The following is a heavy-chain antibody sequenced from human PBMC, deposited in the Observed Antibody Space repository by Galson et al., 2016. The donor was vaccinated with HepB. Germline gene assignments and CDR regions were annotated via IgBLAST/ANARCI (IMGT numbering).Heavy chain of an antibody. CDR1: GFTFSNYA. V-gene: IGHV3-23*01. Sequence: SLRLSCAASGFTFSNYAMSWVRQAPGKGLEWVSSISGDGGTSYYADSEQGRFTTSRDRSKNTLSLQMSSLRADDTAVYYCAKDRGSGDYDYFDYWGQGTLVTVSS. CDR2: ISGDGGTS. CDR3: AKDRGSGDYDYFDY. J-gene: IGHJ4*02. D-gene: IGHD4-17*01.